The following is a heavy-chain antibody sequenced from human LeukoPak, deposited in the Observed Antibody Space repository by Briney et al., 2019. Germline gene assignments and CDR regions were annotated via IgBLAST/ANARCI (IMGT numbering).Heavy chain of an antibody. CDR2: ISGSGGST. V-gene: IGHV3-23*01. CDR1: GFTFSSYA. D-gene: IGHD6-19*01. CDR3: AKSSGSGWSYYFDY. J-gene: IGHJ4*02. Sequence: GGSLRLSCAASGFTFSSYAMSWVRQASGKGLEWVSAISGSGGSTYYADSVKGRFTISRDNSKNTLYLQMNSLRAEDTAVYYCAKSSGSGWSYYFDYWGQGTLVTVSS.